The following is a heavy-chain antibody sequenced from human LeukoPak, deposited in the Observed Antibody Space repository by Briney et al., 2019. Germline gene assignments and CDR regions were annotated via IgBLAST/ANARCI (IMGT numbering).Heavy chain of an antibody. D-gene: IGHD6-6*01. J-gene: IGHJ6*03. V-gene: IGHV3-64*01. CDR1: GFSFSSYA. CDR2: IRSDGSDT. Sequence: SGGSLRLSCAASGFSFSSYAMHWVRQAPGKGLQYVSSIRSDGSDTYYANSVKGRFTISRDNSKNALYLQMGSLGVEDMAIYYCARAAARPDYYYYYMDVWGKGTTVTVSS. CDR3: ARAAARPDYYYYYMDV.